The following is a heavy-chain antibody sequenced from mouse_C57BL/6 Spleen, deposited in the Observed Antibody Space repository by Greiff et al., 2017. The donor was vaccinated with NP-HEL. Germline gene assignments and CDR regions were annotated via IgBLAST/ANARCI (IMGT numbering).Heavy chain of an antibody. Sequence: VQLQQPGAELVRPGSSVKLSCKASGYTFTSYWMHWVKQRPIQGLEWIGNIDPSDSETHYNQKFKDKATLTVDKSSSTAYMQLSSLTSEDSEVYYCARGGGSSLWFAYWGQGTLVTVSA. D-gene: IGHD1-1*01. V-gene: IGHV1-52*01. J-gene: IGHJ3*01. CDR1: GYTFTSYW. CDR3: ARGGGSSLWFAY. CDR2: IDPSDSET.